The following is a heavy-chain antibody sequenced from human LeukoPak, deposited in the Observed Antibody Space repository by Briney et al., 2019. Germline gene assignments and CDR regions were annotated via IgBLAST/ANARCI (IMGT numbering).Heavy chain of an antibody. CDR3: ANCALLWFGELDRRYYMDV. V-gene: IGHV3-21*01. J-gene: IGHJ6*03. CDR2: ISSSSDDI. D-gene: IGHD3-10*01. CDR1: GFTFTNFG. Sequence: GGSLRLSCAASGFTFTNFGLNWVRQAPGKGLEWVSSISSSSDDIYYADSVKGRFTISRDNSKNTLYLQMNSLRAEDTAVYYCANCALLWFGELDRRYYMDVWGKGTTVTVSS.